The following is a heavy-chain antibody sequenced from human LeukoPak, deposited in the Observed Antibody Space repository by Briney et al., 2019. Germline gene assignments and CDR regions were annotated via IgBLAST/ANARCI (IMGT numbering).Heavy chain of an antibody. CDR1: GFTLSSYG. J-gene: IGHJ6*02. CDR3: ARDMQAKLGMDV. V-gene: IGHV3-33*01. Sequence: GRSLRLSCAASGFTLSSYGMHWVRQAPGKGLEWVAVTWYDGSNKYYAESVKGRFTISRDNSKNTLYLQMNSLRAEDTAVYYCARDMQAKLGMDVWGQGTTVTVSS. D-gene: IGHD2-2*01. CDR2: TWYDGSNK.